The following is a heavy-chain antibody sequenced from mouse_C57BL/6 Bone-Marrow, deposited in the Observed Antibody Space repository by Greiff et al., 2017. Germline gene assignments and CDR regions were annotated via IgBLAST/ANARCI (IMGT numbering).Heavy chain of an antibody. V-gene: IGHV1-82*01. Sequence: VQLQQSGPELVKPGASVKISCKASGYAFSSSWMNWVKQRPGKGLEWIGRIYPGDGDTNYNGKFKGKATLTADKSSSTAYMQLSSLTSEDSAVCFCARLGRGFAYWGQGTLVTVSA. CDR2: IYPGDGDT. CDR1: GYAFSSSW. D-gene: IGHD3-3*01. J-gene: IGHJ3*01. CDR3: ARLGRGFAY.